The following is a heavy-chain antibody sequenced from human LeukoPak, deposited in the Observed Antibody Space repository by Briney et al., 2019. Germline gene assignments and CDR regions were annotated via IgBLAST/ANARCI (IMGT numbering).Heavy chain of an antibody. CDR3: AKSSAGITWFDP. D-gene: IGHD1-1*01. CDR1: GFTFSSYG. CDR2: IRYDGSNK. J-gene: IGHJ5*02. V-gene: IGHV3-30*02. Sequence: GGSLRLSCAASGFTFSSYGMHWVRQAPGKGLEWVAFIRYDGSNKYYADSVKGRFTISRDNSKNTLYLQMDSLRSDDTAVYYCAKSSAGITWFDPWGQGTLVTVSS.